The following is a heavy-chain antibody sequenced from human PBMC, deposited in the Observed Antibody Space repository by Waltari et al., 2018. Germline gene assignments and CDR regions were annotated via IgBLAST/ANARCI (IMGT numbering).Heavy chain of an antibody. Sequence: QVQLQQWGAGLLKPSETLSLTCAVYGGSFSDYYWTWIRQPPGTGLEWIGYIYYSGITNYNPSLKSRVTISVDTSKNQFSLKLSSVTAADTAVYYCARVGGYDVFYYYGMDVWGQGTTVTVSS. CDR2: IYYSGIT. D-gene: IGHD5-12*01. V-gene: IGHV4-34*11. CDR1: GGSFSDYY. J-gene: IGHJ6*02. CDR3: ARVGGYDVFYYYGMDV.